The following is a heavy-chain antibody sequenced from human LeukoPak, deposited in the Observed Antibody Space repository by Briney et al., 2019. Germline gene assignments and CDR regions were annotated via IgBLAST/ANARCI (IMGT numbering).Heavy chain of an antibody. CDR1: GFTFSNAW. D-gene: IGHD6-19*01. V-gene: IGHV3-15*01. CDR2: IKSKTDGGTT. J-gene: IGHJ4*02. CDR3: TTDVGSGSGWYQTPKPQNFDY. Sequence: PGGSLRLSCAASGFTFSNAWMSWVRQAPGKGLEWVGRIKSKTDGGTTDYAAPVKGRFTISRDDSKNTLYLQMNSLKTEDTAVYYCTTDVGSGSGWYQTPKPQNFDYWGQGTLVTVSS.